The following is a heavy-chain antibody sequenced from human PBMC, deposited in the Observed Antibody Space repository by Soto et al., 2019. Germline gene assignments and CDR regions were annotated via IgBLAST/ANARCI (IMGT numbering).Heavy chain of an antibody. D-gene: IGHD6-13*01. V-gene: IGHV4-61*01. CDR1: GGSVSSGSYY. Sequence: SETLSLTCTVSGGSVSSGSYYWSWIRQPPGKGLEWIGSIYYSGSTNYNPSLKSRVTISVDTSKNQFSLKLSSVTAADTAVYYCAREARYSSSYIGYWGQGTLVTVSS. J-gene: IGHJ4*02. CDR2: IYYSGST. CDR3: AREARYSSSYIGY.